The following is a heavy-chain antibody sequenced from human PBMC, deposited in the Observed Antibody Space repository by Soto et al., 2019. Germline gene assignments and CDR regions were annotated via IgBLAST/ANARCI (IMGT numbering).Heavy chain of an antibody. CDR3: ERDRDYGGNSGWFDP. J-gene: IGHJ5*02. CDR1: GFTFSSYA. CDR2: ISYDGSNK. Sequence: QVQLVESGGGVVQPGRSLRLACAASGFTFSSYAMHWVRQAPGKGLEWVAVISYDGSNKYYADSVKGRFTISRDHSKNTLYVQMNTLRAADTAVYYCERDRDYGGNSGWFDPWGQGTLVTVSS. V-gene: IGHV3-30-3*01. D-gene: IGHD4-17*01.